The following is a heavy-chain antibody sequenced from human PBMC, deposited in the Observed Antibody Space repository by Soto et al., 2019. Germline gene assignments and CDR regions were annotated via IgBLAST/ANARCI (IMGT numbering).Heavy chain of an antibody. D-gene: IGHD1-1*01. J-gene: IGHJ6*03. CDR2: IIPILGIA. Sequence: ASVKVSCKASGGTFSSYTISWVRQAPGQGLEWMGRIIPILGIANYAQKFQGRVTITADKSTSTAYMELSSLRSEDTAVYYCARGGLPERNQEYYYYMDVWGKGTTVTVSS. V-gene: IGHV1-69*02. CDR3: ARGGLPERNQEYYYYMDV. CDR1: GGTFSSYT.